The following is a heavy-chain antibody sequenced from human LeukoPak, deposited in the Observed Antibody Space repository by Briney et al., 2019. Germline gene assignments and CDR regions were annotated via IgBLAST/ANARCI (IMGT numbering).Heavy chain of an antibody. Sequence: SETLSLTCTVSGYSISSGYYWGWIRQPPGKGLEWIGSNCHSRSTYYNPSLKSRVTISVDTSKNQFSLKLSPVTAADTAVYYCARKNVVVVAATLLNYFDYWGQGTLVTVSS. J-gene: IGHJ4*02. V-gene: IGHV4-38-2*02. CDR3: ARKNVVVVAATLLNYFDY. D-gene: IGHD2-15*01. CDR2: NCHSRST. CDR1: GYSISSGYY.